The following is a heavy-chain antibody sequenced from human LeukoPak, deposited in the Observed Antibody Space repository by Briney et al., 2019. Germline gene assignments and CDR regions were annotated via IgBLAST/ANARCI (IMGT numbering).Heavy chain of an antibody. V-gene: IGHV3-23*01. CDR2: ISGSGGST. D-gene: IGHD1-26*01. CDR3: ARDETYSGSYYYFDY. J-gene: IGHJ4*02. CDR1: GFTFSSYA. Sequence: PGGSLRLSCAASGFTFSSYAMSWVRQAPGKGLEWVSAISGSGGSTYYADSVKGRFTISRDNSKNTLYLQMNSLRAEDTAVYHCARDETYSGSYYYFDYWGQGTLVIVSS.